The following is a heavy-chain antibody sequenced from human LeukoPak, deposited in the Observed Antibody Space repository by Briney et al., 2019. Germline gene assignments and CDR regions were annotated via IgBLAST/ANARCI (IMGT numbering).Heavy chain of an antibody. CDR3: ARSDRLANYPPGY. CDR2: MNPNSGNT. D-gene: IGHD3-16*01. J-gene: IGHJ4*02. Sequence: GASVKVSCKASGYTFTSYDINWVRQATGQGLEWMGWMNPNSGNTGYAQKFQGRVTMTRNTSISTAYMELSSLRSEDTAVYYCARSDRLANYPPGYWGQGTLVTVSS. CDR1: GYTFTSYD. V-gene: IGHV1-8*01.